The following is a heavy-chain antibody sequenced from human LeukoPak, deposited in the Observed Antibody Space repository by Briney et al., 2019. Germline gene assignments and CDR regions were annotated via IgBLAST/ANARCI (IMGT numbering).Heavy chain of an antibody. Sequence: GGSLRLSCAASGFTFSDYYMSWIRQAPGKGLEWVSYISSSGSTIYYADSVKGRFTISRDNAKNSLYLQMNSLRAEDTAVYYCARDRLEYSSGWPTYYFDYWGQGTLVTVSS. J-gene: IGHJ4*02. D-gene: IGHD6-19*01. CDR2: ISSSGSTI. V-gene: IGHV3-11*01. CDR3: ARDRLEYSSGWPTYYFDY. CDR1: GFTFSDYY.